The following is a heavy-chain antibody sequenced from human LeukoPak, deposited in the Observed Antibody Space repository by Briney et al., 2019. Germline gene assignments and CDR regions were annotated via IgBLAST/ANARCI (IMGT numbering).Heavy chain of an antibody. J-gene: IGHJ6*03. CDR3: ARDIAARSQIMDV. Sequence: SETLSLTCTVSGGSISSGSYYWSWIRQPAGKGLEWIGRIYTSGSTNYNPSLKSRVTMSVDTSKNQFSLKLSSVTAADTAVYYCARDIAARSQIMDVWGKGTTVTVSS. V-gene: IGHV4-61*02. CDR1: GGSISSGSYY. D-gene: IGHD6-6*01. CDR2: IYTSGST.